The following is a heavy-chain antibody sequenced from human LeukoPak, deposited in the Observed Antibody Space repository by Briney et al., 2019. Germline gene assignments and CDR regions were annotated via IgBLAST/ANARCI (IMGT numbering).Heavy chain of an antibody. J-gene: IGHJ4*02. CDR3: ARPSINDYGDFGY. V-gene: IGHV3-21*01. CDR2: ISSSSSYI. CDR1: GFTFSSYS. Sequence: GGSLRLSCAASGFTFSSYSMNWVRQAPGKGLEWVSSISSSSSYIYYADSVKGRFTISRDNAKNSLYLQMNSLRAEDTAVHYCARPSINDYGDFGYWGQGTLVTVSS. D-gene: IGHD4-17*01.